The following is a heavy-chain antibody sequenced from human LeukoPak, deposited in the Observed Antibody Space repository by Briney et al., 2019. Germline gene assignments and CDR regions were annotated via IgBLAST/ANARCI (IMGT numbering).Heavy chain of an antibody. CDR2: MNPNSGNT. D-gene: IGHD6-13*01. J-gene: IGHJ5*02. V-gene: IGHV1-8*01. CDR3: ARGSGSSWYYYGWFDP. CDR1: GYTFTSYD. Sequence: ASVNVSCKASGYTFTSYDINWVRQATGQGLEWMGWMNPNSGNTGYAQKFQGRVTMTRNTSISTAYMELSRLRSEETAVYYCARGSGSSWYYYGWFDPWGQGTLVTVSS.